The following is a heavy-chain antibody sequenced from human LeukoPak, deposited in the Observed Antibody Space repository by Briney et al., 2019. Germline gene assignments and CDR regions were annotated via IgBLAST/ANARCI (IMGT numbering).Heavy chain of an antibody. D-gene: IGHD7-27*01. J-gene: IGHJ4*02. CDR1: GFTVSSNY. CDR2: IKPDGSAK. Sequence: GGSLRLSCAASGFTVSSNYMSWVRQAPGKGLEWVANIKPDGSAKNYVDSVKGRFTVSRDNAKRSLYLQMSSLRADDTALYYCARDYNWGWDYWGRGTLVTVSS. V-gene: IGHV3-7*04. CDR3: ARDYNWGWDY.